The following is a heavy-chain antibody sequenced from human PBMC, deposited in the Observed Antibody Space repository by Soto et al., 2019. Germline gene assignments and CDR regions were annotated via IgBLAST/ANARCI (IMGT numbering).Heavy chain of an antibody. CDR3: ARDRRRFGEFYYYGMDV. D-gene: IGHD3-10*01. Sequence: GGSLRLSCAASGFTFSSYGMHWVRQAPGKGLEWVAVIWYDGSNKYYADSVKGRFTISRDNSKNTLYLQMNSLRAEDTAVYYCARDRRRFGEFYYYGMDVWGQGTTVTVSS. V-gene: IGHV3-33*01. CDR1: GFTFSSYG. J-gene: IGHJ6*02. CDR2: IWYDGSNK.